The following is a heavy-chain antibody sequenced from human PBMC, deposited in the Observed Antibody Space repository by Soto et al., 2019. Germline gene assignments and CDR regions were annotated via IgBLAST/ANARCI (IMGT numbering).Heavy chain of an antibody. V-gene: IGHV1-46*01. J-gene: IGHJ6*02. Sequence: ASVKVSCKASGYTFTSYYMHWVRQAPGQGLEWMGIINPSGGSTSYAQKFQGRVTMTRDTSTSTVYMELSSLRSEDTAVYYCARDTAMAGYYYYGMDVWGQGTTVTVSS. CDR1: GYTFTSYY. CDR2: INPSGGST. CDR3: ARDTAMAGYYYYGMDV. D-gene: IGHD5-18*01.